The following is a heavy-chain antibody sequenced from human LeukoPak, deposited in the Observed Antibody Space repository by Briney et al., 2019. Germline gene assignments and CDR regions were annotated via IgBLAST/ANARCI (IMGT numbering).Heavy chain of an antibody. CDR1: GFTFSSYA. D-gene: IGHD5-12*01. Sequence: GGSLRLSCAASGFTFSSYAMSWVRQAPGKGLEWVSAISGSGGSTYYADSVKGRFTISRDNSKNTLYLQMNSLRAEDTAVYYCARVDRVENYFDYWGQGTLVTVSS. CDR2: ISGSGGST. CDR3: ARVDRVENYFDY. V-gene: IGHV3-23*01. J-gene: IGHJ4*02.